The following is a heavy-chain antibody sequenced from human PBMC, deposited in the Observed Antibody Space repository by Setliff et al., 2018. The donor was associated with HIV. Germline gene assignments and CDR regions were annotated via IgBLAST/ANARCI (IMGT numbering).Heavy chain of an antibody. Sequence: SETLSLTCTVSGGSMSSHYWSWIRQPPGKGLEWIGNIYYTGNTYYNPSLQSRVTISLDTSKNQFSLRLNSVTAADTAVYYCARDRRDDYYLTAYFDSLGQGTLVTVSS. CDR1: GGSMSSHY. CDR3: ARDRRDDYYLTAYFDS. V-gene: IGHV4-59*04. J-gene: IGHJ4*02. D-gene: IGHD1-26*01. CDR2: IYYTGNT.